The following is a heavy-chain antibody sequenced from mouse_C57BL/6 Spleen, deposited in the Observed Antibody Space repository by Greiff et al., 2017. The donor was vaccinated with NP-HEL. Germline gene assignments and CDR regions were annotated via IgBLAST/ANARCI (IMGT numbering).Heavy chain of an antibody. Sequence: EVQLVESEGGLVQPGSSMKLSCTASGFTFSDYYMAWVRQVPEKGLEWVANINYDGSSTYYLDSLKSRFIISRDNAKNILYLQMSSLKSEDTATYYCARDSYYSNYYAMDYWGQGTSVTVSS. CDR3: ARDSYYSNYYAMDY. CDR1: GFTFSDYY. V-gene: IGHV5-16*01. J-gene: IGHJ4*01. D-gene: IGHD2-5*01. CDR2: INYDGSST.